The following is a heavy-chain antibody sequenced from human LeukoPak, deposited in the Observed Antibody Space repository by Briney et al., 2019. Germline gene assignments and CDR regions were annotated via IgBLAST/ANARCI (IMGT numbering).Heavy chain of an antibody. V-gene: IGHV1-2*02. CDR3: AREYSSGWYTTNWFDP. D-gene: IGHD6-13*01. CDR1: GYTFTGYY. J-gene: IGHJ5*02. Sequence: GASVKVSCKASGYTFTGYYMHWVRQAPGQGLEWMGWINPNSGGTNYAQKFQGRVTMTRDTSISTAYMELSRLRSEDTAVYYCAREYSSGWYTTNWFDPWGQGTLVTVSS. CDR2: INPNSGGT.